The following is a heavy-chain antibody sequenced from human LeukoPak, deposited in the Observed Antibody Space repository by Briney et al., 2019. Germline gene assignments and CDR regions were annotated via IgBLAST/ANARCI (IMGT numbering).Heavy chain of an antibody. V-gene: IGHV4-34*01. Sequence: SSETLSLTCAVYGGSFSGYYWSWIRQPPGKGLEWIGEINHSGSTNYNPSLKSRVTISVDTSKNQFSLKLSSVTAADTAVYYCAREGEYSYGYNYYHQYMDVWGKGTSVTVSS. CDR2: INHSGST. J-gene: IGHJ6*03. CDR1: GGSFSGYY. D-gene: IGHD5-18*01. CDR3: AREGEYSYGYNYYHQYMDV.